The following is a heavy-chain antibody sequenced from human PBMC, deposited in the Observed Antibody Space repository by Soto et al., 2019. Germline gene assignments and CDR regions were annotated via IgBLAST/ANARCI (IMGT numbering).Heavy chain of an antibody. CDR1: GFTFDDYG. CDR2: INWNGGST. Sequence: GGSLRLSCAASGFTFDDYGMSWVRQAPRKGLEWVSGINWNGGSTGYADSVKGRFTISRDNAKNSLYLQMNSLRAEDTALYYCARVAYCSGGSCYSAHYGMDVWGQGTTVTVSS. D-gene: IGHD2-15*01. CDR3: ARVAYCSGGSCYSAHYGMDV. J-gene: IGHJ6*02. V-gene: IGHV3-20*04.